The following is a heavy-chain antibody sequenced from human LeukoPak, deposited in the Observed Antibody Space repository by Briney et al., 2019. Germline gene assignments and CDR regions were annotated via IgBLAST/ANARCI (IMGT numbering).Heavy chain of an antibody. D-gene: IGHD2-15*01. CDR3: ALRRSFDY. V-gene: IGHV3-30*14. CDR2: ISYDGSNK. Sequence: GGSLRLSCAASGFTFSSYAMHWVRQAPGKGLEWVAVISYDGSNKYYADSVKGRFTISRDNSKNTLYLQMNSLRAEDTAVYYCALRRSFDYWGQGTLVTVSS. J-gene: IGHJ4*02. CDR1: GFTFSSYA.